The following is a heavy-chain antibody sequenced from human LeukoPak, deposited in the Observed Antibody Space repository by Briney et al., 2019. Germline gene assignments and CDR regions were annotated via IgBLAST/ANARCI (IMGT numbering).Heavy chain of an antibody. Sequence: ASVKVSCKASGYTFTSYGISWVRQAPGQGLEWMGWISAYNGNTNYAQKLQGRVTMTTDTSTSTAYMELRSLRSDDTAVYYCARDLVKYNWNYGCYFDYWGQGTLVTVSS. D-gene: IGHD1-7*01. CDR3: ARDLVKYNWNYGCYFDY. V-gene: IGHV1-18*01. J-gene: IGHJ4*02. CDR2: ISAYNGNT. CDR1: GYTFTSYG.